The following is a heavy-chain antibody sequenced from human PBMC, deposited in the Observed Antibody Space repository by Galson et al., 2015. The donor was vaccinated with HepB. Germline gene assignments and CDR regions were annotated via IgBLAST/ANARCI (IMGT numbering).Heavy chain of an antibody. J-gene: IGHJ4*02. CDR3: TRDHGAVVRGVIRPFDY. Sequence: SVKVSCKVSGYTLTELSMHWVRQAPGKGLEWMGGFDPEDGETIYAQKFQGRVTMTEDTSTDTAYMELSSLRSEDTAVYYCTRDHGAVVRGVIRPFDYWGQGTLVTVSS. D-gene: IGHD3-10*01. V-gene: IGHV1-24*01. CDR1: GYTLTELS. CDR2: FDPEDGET.